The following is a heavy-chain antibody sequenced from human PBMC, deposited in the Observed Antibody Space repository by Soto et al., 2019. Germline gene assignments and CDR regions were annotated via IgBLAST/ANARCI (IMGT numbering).Heavy chain of an antibody. Sequence: QPGGSLRLSCAASGFTFSSYAMSWVRQAPGKGLEWVSAISGSGGSTHYADSVKGRFTISRDNSKNTLYLQMNSLRAEDTAVYYCAPRSVSVAAAGTYWGQGTLVTVSS. CDR1: GFTFSSYA. J-gene: IGHJ4*02. V-gene: IGHV3-23*01. CDR3: APRSVSVAAAGTY. CDR2: ISGSGGST. D-gene: IGHD6-13*01.